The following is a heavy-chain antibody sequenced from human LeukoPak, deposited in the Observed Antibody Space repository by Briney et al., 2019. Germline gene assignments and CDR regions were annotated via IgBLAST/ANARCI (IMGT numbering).Heavy chain of an antibody. D-gene: IGHD6-19*01. Sequence: PSETLSLTCAVYGGSLSGYYWSWIRQPPGKGLEWIGEINHSGSTNYNPSLKSRVTISVDTSKNQFSLKLSSVTAADTAVYYCASCSGWSVSTPSFDYWGQGTLVTVSS. CDR1: GGSLSGYY. CDR2: INHSGST. J-gene: IGHJ4*02. CDR3: ASCSGWSVSTPSFDY. V-gene: IGHV4-34*01.